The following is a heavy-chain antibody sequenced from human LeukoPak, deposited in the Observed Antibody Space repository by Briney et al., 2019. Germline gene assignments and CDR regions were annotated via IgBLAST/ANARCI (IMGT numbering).Heavy chain of an antibody. Sequence: ASVKVSCKVSGYTFSISGISWVRQAPGQGLEWMGWISAYNGNTSYAQKFQGRVTMSTDTSTSTAYMELRSLTSDDTAVYYCARDQAPRMITFGGPRRWFDPWGQGTLVTVSS. D-gene: IGHD3-16*01. CDR1: GYTFSISG. V-gene: IGHV1-18*01. J-gene: IGHJ5*02. CDR3: ARDQAPRMITFGGPRRWFDP. CDR2: ISAYNGNT.